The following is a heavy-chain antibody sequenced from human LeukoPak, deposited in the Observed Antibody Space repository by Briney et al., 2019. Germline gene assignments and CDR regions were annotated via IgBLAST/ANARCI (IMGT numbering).Heavy chain of an antibody. D-gene: IGHD7-27*01. CDR2: VSSDG. V-gene: IGHV3-30*14. CDR1: GFTFRAHA. Sequence: GGSLRLSCAVSGFTFRAHAMHWVRQAPGKGLEWVASVSSDGSWAESVQGRFSISRDNFRNTLYLYMSSLRPEDTAVYYCVGELGVKSFDYWGQGTLVTVSS. CDR3: VGELGVKSFDY. J-gene: IGHJ4*02.